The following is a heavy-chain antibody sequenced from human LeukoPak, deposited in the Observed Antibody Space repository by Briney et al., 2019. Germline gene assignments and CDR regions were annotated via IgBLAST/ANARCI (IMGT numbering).Heavy chain of an antibody. CDR1: GGSISSYY. CDR2: IYYSGST. V-gene: IGHV4-59*01. Sequence: SETLSLTCTVSGGSISSYYWSWIRQPPGKGLEWIGYIYYSGSTNYNPSLKSRVTISVDTSKNQFSLKLSSVTAADTALYYCAREDSYYYYMDVWGKGTTVTISS. J-gene: IGHJ6*03. CDR3: AREDSYYYYMDV.